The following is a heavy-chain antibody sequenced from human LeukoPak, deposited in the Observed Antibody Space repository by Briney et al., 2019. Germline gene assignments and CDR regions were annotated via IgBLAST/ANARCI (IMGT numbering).Heavy chain of an antibody. Sequence: PSETLSLTCTVSGGSISSYYWSWIRQPPGKGLEWIGYIYYSGSTNYNPSLKSRVTISVDTSKNQSFLKLSSVTAADTAVYYCARNYDSSGYYSFWFDPWGQGTLVTVSS. D-gene: IGHD3-22*01. CDR2: IYYSGST. J-gene: IGHJ5*02. V-gene: IGHV4-59*01. CDR3: ARNYDSSGYYSFWFDP. CDR1: GGSISSYY.